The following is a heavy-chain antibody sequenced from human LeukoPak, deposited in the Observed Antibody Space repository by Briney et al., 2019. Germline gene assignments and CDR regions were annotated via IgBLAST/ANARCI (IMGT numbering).Heavy chain of an antibody. V-gene: IGHV3-74*01. CDR3: AREHYDFWSGFYYYYYGMDV. D-gene: IGHD3-3*01. J-gene: IGHJ6*02. CDR1: GFTFSSYW. CDR2: INSDGSST. Sequence: GGSLRLSCAASGFTFSSYWMHWVRQAPGKGLVWVSRINSDGSSTSYADSVKGRFTISRDNAKNTLYLQMNSLRAEDTAVYYRAREHYDFWSGFYYYYYGMDVWGQGTTVTVSS.